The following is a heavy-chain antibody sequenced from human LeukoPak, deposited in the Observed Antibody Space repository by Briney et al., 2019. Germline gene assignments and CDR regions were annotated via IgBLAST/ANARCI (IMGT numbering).Heavy chain of an antibody. CDR3: AGLKYYHPPDC. CDR2: IYYSGST. D-gene: IGHD2-2*01. CDR1: GGSISSSSYY. V-gene: IGHV4-39*01. Sequence: SETLSLTCTVSGGSISSSSYYWGWIRQPPGKGLEGIGSIYYSGSTYYNPSLKSRVTISVDTSKNLFSLKRSSVTSADTAVYYCAGLKYYHPPDCWGQGTLVTVSS. J-gene: IGHJ4*02.